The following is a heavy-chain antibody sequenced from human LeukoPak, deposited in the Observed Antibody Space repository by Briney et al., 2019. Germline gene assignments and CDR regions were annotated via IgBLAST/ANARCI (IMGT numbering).Heavy chain of an antibody. CDR3: AIVFSGSYGPEDDAFDI. Sequence: PSETLSLTCTVSGGSISSYYWSWIRQPAGKGLEWIGRIYTSGSTNYNPSLKSRVTMSVDTSKNQFSLKLSSVPAADTAVYYCAIVFSGSYGPEDDAFDIWGQGTMVTVSS. D-gene: IGHD1-26*01. J-gene: IGHJ3*02. CDR1: GGSISSYY. CDR2: IYTSGST. V-gene: IGHV4-4*07.